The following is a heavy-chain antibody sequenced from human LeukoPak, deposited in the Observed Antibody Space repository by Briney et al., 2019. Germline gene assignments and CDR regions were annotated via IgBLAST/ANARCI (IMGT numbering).Heavy chain of an antibody. CDR2: ISSSSSYI. Sequence: PGGSLRLSCAASGFTFSDYYMSWIRQAPGKGLEWVSSISSSSSYIYYADSVKGRFTISRDNAKNSLYLQMNSLRAEDTAVYYCARVPKRRYDSSGYYLDYWGQGTLVTVSS. CDR1: GFTFSDYY. V-gene: IGHV3-11*06. J-gene: IGHJ4*02. D-gene: IGHD3-22*01. CDR3: ARVPKRRYDSSGYYLDY.